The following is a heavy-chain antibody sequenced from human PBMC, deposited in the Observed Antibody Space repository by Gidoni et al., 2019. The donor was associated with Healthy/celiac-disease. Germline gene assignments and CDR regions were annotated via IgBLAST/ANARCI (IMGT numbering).Heavy chain of an antibody. J-gene: IGHJ4*02. V-gene: IGHV5-51*01. Sequence: EVQLVQSGAEVKKPGESLKISGKGSGYSLTSYGIGWVRQMPGKGLEWMGLIYPGDSDTRYSPSFQGQVTISADKSISTAYLQWSSLKASDTAMYYCARHPYDFWSGYSYYFDYWGQGTLVTVSS. CDR3: ARHPYDFWSGYSYYFDY. CDR1: GYSLTSYG. CDR2: IYPGDSDT. D-gene: IGHD3-3*01.